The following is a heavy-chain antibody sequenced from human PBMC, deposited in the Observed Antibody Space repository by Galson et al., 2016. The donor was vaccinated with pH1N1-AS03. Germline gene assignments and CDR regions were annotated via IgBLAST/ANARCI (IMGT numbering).Heavy chain of an antibody. CDR3: ARSPYYYGSGGIGY. CDR1: GFTFSNHA. V-gene: IGHV3-23*01. D-gene: IGHD3-10*01. CDR2: ISGSVLNT. J-gene: IGHJ4*02. Sequence: SLRLSCAASGFTFSNHAMNWVRQAPGEGLEWVSGISGSVLNTQYADSAKGRFTISRDNSKNTLYLLMNSLRAEDTAVYYCARSPYYYGSGGIGYWGQGTLVAVSS.